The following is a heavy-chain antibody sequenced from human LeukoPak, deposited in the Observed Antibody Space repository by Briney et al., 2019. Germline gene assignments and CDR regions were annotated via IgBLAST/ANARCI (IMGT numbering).Heavy chain of an antibody. CDR1: GYTFTGYY. J-gene: IGHJ3*02. Sequence: ASVKVSCKASGYTFTGYYMHWVRQAPGQGLEWMGRINPKSGGTNYAQKFQGRVTMTRDTSISTAYMELSRLRSDDTAVYYCARPLAGRFDAFDIWGQGTMVTVSS. V-gene: IGHV1-2*06. CDR3: ARPLAGRFDAFDI. CDR2: INPKSGGT. D-gene: IGHD6-13*01.